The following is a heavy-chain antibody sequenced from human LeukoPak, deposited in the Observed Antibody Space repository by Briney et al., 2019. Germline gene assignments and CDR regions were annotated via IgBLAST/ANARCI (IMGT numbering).Heavy chain of an antibody. CDR3: ARDLEYCSSTSCYSAFDY. CDR1: GYSISNGFY. V-gene: IGHV4-38-2*02. D-gene: IGHD2-2*01. Sequence: SETLSLTCTVSGYSISNGFYWGWIRQPPGKGLEWIGSILHDGSTYFNPSLKSRVAISVDTSKNQFSLKVTSVTPEDTAVYYCARDLEYCSSTSCYSAFDYWGQGTLVTVSS. CDR2: ILHDGST. J-gene: IGHJ4*02.